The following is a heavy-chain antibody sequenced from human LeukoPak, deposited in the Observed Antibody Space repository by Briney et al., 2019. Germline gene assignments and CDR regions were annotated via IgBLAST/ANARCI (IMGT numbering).Heavy chain of an antibody. CDR3: ANSPFCSPTSCYGFDY. J-gene: IGHJ4*02. V-gene: IGHV3-23*01. CDR1: GFTFSTYA. Sequence: GGSLRLSCAASGFTFSTYAMSWVRQAAGKGLEWVSLISGSGGGTYYADSVKGRFTISRDNSKNTLYLQMDSLRAEDTAVYYCANSPFCSPTSCYGFDYWGQGTLVTVSS. CDR2: ISGSGGGT. D-gene: IGHD2-2*01.